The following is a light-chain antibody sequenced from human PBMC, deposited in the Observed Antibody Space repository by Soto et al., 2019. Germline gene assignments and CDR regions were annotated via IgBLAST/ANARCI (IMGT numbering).Light chain of an antibody. Sequence: QSVLTQPPSVSGAPGQRVTISCAGTSSNIGAGYGVHWYQQLQGRAPKLLIHNYVNRPSGVPDRVSGSESGTSAPLAITGLQGEDEGDYYCQSYDSNLSGSLFGGGTQLTVL. V-gene: IGLV1-40*01. CDR1: SSNIGAGYG. CDR2: NYV. J-gene: IGLJ2*01. CDR3: QSYDSNLSGSL.